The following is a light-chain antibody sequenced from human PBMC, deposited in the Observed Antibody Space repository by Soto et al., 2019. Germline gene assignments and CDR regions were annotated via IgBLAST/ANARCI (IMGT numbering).Light chain of an antibody. CDR1: KSLVYSDGNTH. CDR3: TQGTHWPRT. CDR2: RVS. J-gene: IGKJ1*01. V-gene: IGKV2-30*01. Sequence: DVVLTQSPLSLPVNFGQPASISCRSSKSLVYSDGNTHLSWFHQRPGQSPRRLIYRVSSRVSGVPDRFSGSGSGTDFTLEISRVEAEDVGIYFCTQGTHWPRTFGQGTKVDIK.